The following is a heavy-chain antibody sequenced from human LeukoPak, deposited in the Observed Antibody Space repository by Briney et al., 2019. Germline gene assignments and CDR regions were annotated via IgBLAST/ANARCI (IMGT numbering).Heavy chain of an antibody. CDR1: GFTFSSYG. V-gene: IGHV3-33*01. Sequence: HAAGSLRLSCAASGFTFSSYGMHWVRHAPGKGLEWVAVIWYDGSNKYYADSVKGRFTISRDNSKNTLYLQMNSLRAEDTAVYYCARDSVVRGVIIYWGQGTLVTVSS. CDR2: IWYDGSNK. J-gene: IGHJ4*02. D-gene: IGHD3-10*01. CDR3: ARDSVVRGVIIY.